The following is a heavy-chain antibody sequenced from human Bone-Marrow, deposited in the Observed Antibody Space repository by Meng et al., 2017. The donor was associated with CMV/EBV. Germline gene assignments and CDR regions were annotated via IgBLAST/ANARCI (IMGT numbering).Heavy chain of an antibody. Sequence: GESLKIPCAASGFTLSNYALSWVRQAPGKGLEWVSVIYSDGSTTLYADSVKGRFTVFRANSENTVYLQMSSLRAEDTAIYYCAKDDNGYTGEGGSWGQGTRVTVSS. D-gene: IGHD3-16*01. CDR1: GFTLSNYA. V-gene: IGHV3-23*03. J-gene: IGHJ5*02. CDR2: IYSDGSTT. CDR3: AKDDNGYTGEGGS.